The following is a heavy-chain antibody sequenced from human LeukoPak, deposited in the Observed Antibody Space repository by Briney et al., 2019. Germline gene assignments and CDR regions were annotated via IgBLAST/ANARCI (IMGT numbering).Heavy chain of an antibody. V-gene: IGHV3-23*01. CDR1: GFTFSSYA. J-gene: IGHJ4*02. Sequence: GGSLRLSCAASGFTFSSYAMSWVRQAPGKGLEWVSAISGSGGSTYYADSVKGRFTISRDNSKNTLYLQMNSLRAEDTAIYYCAKESPYTSPRNYYFDYWGQGALVTVSS. CDR2: ISGSGGST. CDR3: AKESPYTSPRNYYFDY. D-gene: IGHD5-18*01.